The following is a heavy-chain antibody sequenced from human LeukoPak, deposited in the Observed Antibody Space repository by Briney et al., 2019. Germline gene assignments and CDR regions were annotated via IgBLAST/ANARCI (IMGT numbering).Heavy chain of an antibody. CDR2: ISSSSSTI. CDR3: EGDSSGWYGDIDY. CDR1: GFTFSSYS. J-gene: IGHJ4*02. D-gene: IGHD6-19*01. Sequence: GGSLRLSCAASGFTFSSYSMNWVRQAPGKGLEWVSYISSSSSTIYYADSVKGRFTISRDNAKNSLYLQMNSLRAEDTAVYYCEGDSSGWYGDIDYWGQGTLVTVSS. V-gene: IGHV3-48*01.